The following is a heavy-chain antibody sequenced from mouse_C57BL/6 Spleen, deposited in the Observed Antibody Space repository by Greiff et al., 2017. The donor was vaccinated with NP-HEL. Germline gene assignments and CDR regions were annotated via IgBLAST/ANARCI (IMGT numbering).Heavy chain of an antibody. J-gene: IGHJ3*01. D-gene: IGHD2-2*01. CDR2: IYPGSGST. CDR1: GYTFTSYW. V-gene: IGHV1-55*01. Sequence: VQLQQPGAELVKPGASVKMSCKASGYTFTSYWITWVKQRPGQGLEWIGDIYPGSGSTNYNEKFKSKATLTVDTSSSTAYMQLSSLTSEDSAVYYCARENYYGYDWFAYWGQGTLVTVSA. CDR3: ARENYYGYDWFAY.